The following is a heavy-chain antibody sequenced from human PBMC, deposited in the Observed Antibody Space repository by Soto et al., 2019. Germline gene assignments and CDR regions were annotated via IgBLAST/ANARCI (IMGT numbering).Heavy chain of an antibody. CDR3: AQVRFALKYYYGLDV. V-gene: IGHV3-30*18. CDR1: GFTFSKYG. CDR2: LTDDGKEK. D-gene: IGHD3-16*01. J-gene: IGHJ6*02. Sequence: QVHLVESGGGVVQPGTSLRLSCVASGFTFSKYGMHWVRQAPGKGLEWVAILTDDGKEKYYADSVKGRFIISRDNSNNTLFLQMNTLSAEDTAVYYCAQVRFALKYYYGLDVWGQGTTVSVSS.